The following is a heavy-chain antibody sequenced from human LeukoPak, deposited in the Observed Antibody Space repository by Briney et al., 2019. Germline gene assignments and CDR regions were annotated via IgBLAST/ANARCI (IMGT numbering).Heavy chain of an antibody. D-gene: IGHD1-1*01. CDR1: GFTFDDYA. CDR2: ISWNSGSI. Sequence: GRSLRLSCAASGFTFDDYAMHWVRQAPGKGLEGVSGISWNSGSIGYADSVKGRFTISRDNAKNSLYLQMNSLRAEDTALYYCAKDSFGTTGTTGGYFDYWGQGTLVTVSS. V-gene: IGHV3-9*01. J-gene: IGHJ4*02. CDR3: AKDSFGTTGTTGGYFDY.